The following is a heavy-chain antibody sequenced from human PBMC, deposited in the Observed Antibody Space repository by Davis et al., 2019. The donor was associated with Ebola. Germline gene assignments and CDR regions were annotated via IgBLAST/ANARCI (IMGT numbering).Heavy chain of an antibody. CDR2: IIPILGIA. V-gene: IGHV1-69*04. D-gene: IGHD6-13*01. J-gene: IGHJ6*02. CDR1: GGTFSSYA. Sequence: SVKVSCKASGGTFSSYAISWVRQAPGQGLEWMGRIIPILGIANYAQKFQGRVTITADKSTSTAYMELSSLRSEDTAVYYCARGTAGIAAADYYYYYGMDVWGQGTTVTVSS. CDR3: ARGTAGIAAADYYYYYGMDV.